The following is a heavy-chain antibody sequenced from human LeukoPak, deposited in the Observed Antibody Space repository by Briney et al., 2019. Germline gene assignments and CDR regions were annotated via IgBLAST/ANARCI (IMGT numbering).Heavy chain of an antibody. Sequence: SQTLSLTCTVSSGSISSGDYYWSWIRQPPGKGLEWIGYIYYSGSTYYNPSLKSRVTISVDTSKNQFSLKLSSVTAADTAVYYCARVDILTHSPDYWGQGTLVTVSS. CDR3: ARVDILTHSPDY. CDR1: SGSISSGDYY. CDR2: IYYSGST. D-gene: IGHD3-9*01. V-gene: IGHV4-30-4*01. J-gene: IGHJ4*02.